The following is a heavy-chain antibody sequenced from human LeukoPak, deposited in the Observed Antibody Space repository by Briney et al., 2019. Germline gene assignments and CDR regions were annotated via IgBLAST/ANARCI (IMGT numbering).Heavy chain of an antibody. Sequence: GGSLRLSCAASGFTFSSYSMNWVRQAPGKGREWVSYISSSSRTIYYADSVKGRFTISGDNSRNTLFLQMNSLRAEDTAVYYCAHGAMYQLDYWGQGTLVTVSS. V-gene: IGHV3-48*01. CDR1: GFTFSSYS. D-gene: IGHD2-2*01. J-gene: IGHJ4*02. CDR3: AHGAMYQLDY. CDR2: ISSSSRTI.